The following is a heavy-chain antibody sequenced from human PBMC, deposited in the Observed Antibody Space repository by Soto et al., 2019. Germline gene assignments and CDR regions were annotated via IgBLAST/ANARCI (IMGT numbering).Heavy chain of an antibody. CDR2: ISASGGST. D-gene: IGHD6-19*01. CDR3: AKDGGWSLAVAGLFDY. V-gene: IGHV3-23*01. J-gene: IGHJ4*02. Sequence: GGSLRLSCAASGFTFSSYGMSWVRQAPGKGLEWVSAISASGGSTYYADSVKGRFTISRDNAKNTLYLQMKSLRVEDTALYYCAKDGGWSLAVAGLFDYWGPRTQVTVSS. CDR1: GFTFSSYG.